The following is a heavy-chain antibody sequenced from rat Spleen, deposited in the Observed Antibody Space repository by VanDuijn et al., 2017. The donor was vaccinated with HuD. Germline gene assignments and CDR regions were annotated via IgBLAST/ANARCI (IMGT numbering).Heavy chain of an antibody. D-gene: IGHD4-4*01. V-gene: IGHV5-29*01. CDR1: GFTFSDYY. Sequence: EVQLVESDGGLVQPGRSLKLSCAASGFTFSDYYMAWVRQAPARGLEWVATLSYDNYNTYYRDSVKGRFTISRDNAKSTLYLQMDGLRSEDTATYYCTRHDYSGVITNWFAYWGQGTLVTVSS. CDR3: TRHDYSGVITNWFAY. CDR2: LSYDNYNT. J-gene: IGHJ3*01.